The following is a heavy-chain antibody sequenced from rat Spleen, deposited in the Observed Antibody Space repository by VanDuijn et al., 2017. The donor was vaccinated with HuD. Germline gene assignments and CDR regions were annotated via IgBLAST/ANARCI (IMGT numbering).Heavy chain of an antibody. Sequence: KVSCVASGFTFSSYVMHWFRQAPENGIEWLAYINTDSSSTHYAETVKGRFTISRDNAKNTVDMQLSSLRSEDTAMYFCAREANWKRYFDFWGPGTMVTVSS. CDR3: AREANWKRYFDF. V-gene: IGHV5-43*01. D-gene: IGHD5-1*01. CDR2: INTDSSST. CDR1: GFTFSSYV. J-gene: IGHJ1*01.